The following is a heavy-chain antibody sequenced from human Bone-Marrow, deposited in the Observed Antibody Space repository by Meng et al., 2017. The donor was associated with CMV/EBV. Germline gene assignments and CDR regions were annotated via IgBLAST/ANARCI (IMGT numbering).Heavy chain of an antibody. D-gene: IGHD5-18*01. Sequence: VQLVHSGAEVKKPGFSVKVSCKASGGTFSSYAISWVRQAPGQGLEWMGGIIPIFGTANYAQKFQGRVTITADESTSTAYMELSSLRSEDTAVYYRASGGYSYGYRDYWGQGTLVTVSS. J-gene: IGHJ4*02. CDR3: ASGGYSYGYRDY. CDR1: GGTFSSYA. V-gene: IGHV1-69*12. CDR2: IIPIFGTA.